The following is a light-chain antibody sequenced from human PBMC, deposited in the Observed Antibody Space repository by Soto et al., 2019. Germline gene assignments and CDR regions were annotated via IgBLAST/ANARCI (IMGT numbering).Light chain of an antibody. CDR3: QQYDKWPWT. Sequence: DIVMTQSPATLSMSPGERATLSCRASQTINNNLAWNQQKPGQAPRLLIYGASTRATGIPDRFSGSGSGTEFTITISSLQSEDFAVYYCQQYDKWPWTFGQGTKVEIK. CDR2: GAS. V-gene: IGKV3-15*01. CDR1: QTINNN. J-gene: IGKJ1*01.